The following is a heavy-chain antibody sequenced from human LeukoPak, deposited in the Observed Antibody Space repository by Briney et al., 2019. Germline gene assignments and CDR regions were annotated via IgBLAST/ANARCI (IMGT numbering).Heavy chain of an antibody. CDR1: GYSISSGYY. Sequence: SETLSLTCTVSGYSISSGYYWGWIRQPPGKGLEWIGSIYHSGSTYYNPSLKSRVTISVDTSKNQFSLKLSSVTAADTAVYYCARLVVLGYYYDSSGANYFDYWGQGTLVTASS. J-gene: IGHJ4*02. D-gene: IGHD3-22*01. CDR2: IYHSGST. V-gene: IGHV4-38-2*02. CDR3: ARLVVLGYYYDSSGANYFDY.